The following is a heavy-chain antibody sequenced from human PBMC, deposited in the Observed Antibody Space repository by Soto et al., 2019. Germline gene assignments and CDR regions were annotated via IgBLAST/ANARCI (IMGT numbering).Heavy chain of an antibody. CDR1: GYTFTSYY. V-gene: IGHV1-46*01. D-gene: IGHD2-21*02. CDR3: AREVVTETTLGYFDS. CDR2: INPSGGST. J-gene: IGHJ4*02. Sequence: GASVKVSCKASGYTFTSYYMHWVRQAPGQGLEWMGIINPSGGSTSYAHNFQGRLTLSADKSTATVYMELSSLRSEDTATYFCAREVVTETTLGYFDSWGQGTLVTVSS.